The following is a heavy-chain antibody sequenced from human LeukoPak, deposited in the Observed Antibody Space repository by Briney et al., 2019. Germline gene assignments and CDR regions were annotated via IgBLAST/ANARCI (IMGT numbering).Heavy chain of an antibody. CDR3: TRRLGGSSEGYDY. Sequence: AAVKVSCKASGHTFTGYYIHWVRQAPGQGLEWMGWINPNNGGTKYTQKFLGRVTMTGDTSINTAYMEVTSLRSDDTAVYYCTRRLGGSSEGYDYWGQGTLVTVSS. CDR2: INPNNGGT. D-gene: IGHD1-26*01. CDR1: GHTFTGYY. J-gene: IGHJ4*02. V-gene: IGHV1-2*02.